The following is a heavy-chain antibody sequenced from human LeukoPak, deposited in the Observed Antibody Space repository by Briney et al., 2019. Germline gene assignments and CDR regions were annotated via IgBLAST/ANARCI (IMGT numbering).Heavy chain of an antibody. J-gene: IGHJ6*03. Sequence: SETLSLTCSVSGGFNTHYYWSWIRQPPGKGLEWIGYIYDSGSTNYNPSLKSRVTISVDTTKNLFSLKLSSVTAADTAVYYCARVPSSSWYGGYYYMDVWGKGTTVTVSS. D-gene: IGHD6-13*01. V-gene: IGHV4-59*01. CDR3: ARVPSSSWYGGYYYMDV. CDR2: IYDSGST. CDR1: GGFNTHYY.